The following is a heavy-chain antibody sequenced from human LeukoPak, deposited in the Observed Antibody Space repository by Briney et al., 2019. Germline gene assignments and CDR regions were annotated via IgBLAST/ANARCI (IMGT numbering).Heavy chain of an antibody. CDR1: GGSISSGSYY. J-gene: IGHJ4*02. CDR2: IYTSGST. CDR3: ARDLYSEGYLDY. D-gene: IGHD2-21*01. V-gene: IGHV4-61*02. Sequence: SSETLSLTCTVSGGSISSGSYYWSWIRQPAGKGLEWIGRIYTSGSTNYNPSLKSRVTISVDTSKNQFSLKLSSVTAADTAVYYCARDLYSEGYLDYWGQGTLVTVSS.